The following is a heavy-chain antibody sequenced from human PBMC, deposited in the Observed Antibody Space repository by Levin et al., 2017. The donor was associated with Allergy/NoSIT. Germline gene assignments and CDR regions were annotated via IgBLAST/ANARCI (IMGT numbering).Heavy chain of an antibody. D-gene: IGHD5-12*01. J-gene: IGHJ3*02. CDR3: ATERRGYGDPFDI. CDR1: GFTFSNYD. CDR2: IWNDGSLE. Sequence: GGSLRLSCAASGFTFSNYDIHWVRQPPGKGLEWVALIWNDGSLECYADSVKGRFTISRDYSKNTVYLQMSGLKVEDTAVYYCATERRGYGDPFDIWGQGTMVTVSS. V-gene: IGHV3-33*01.